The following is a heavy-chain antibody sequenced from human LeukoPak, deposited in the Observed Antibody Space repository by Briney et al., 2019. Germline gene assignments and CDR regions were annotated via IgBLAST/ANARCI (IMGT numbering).Heavy chain of an antibody. D-gene: IGHD1-26*01. CDR1: GYTFTSYY. CDR3: ARVRIVGATGFDY. V-gene: IGHV1-46*01. J-gene: IGHJ4*02. Sequence: ASVKVSCKASGYTFTSYYMHWVRQAPGQGLEWMGIINPSGGSTSYAQKFQGRVTMTRDTPTSTVYMELSSLSSEDTAVYYCARVRIVGATGFDYWGQGTLVTVSS. CDR2: INPSGGST.